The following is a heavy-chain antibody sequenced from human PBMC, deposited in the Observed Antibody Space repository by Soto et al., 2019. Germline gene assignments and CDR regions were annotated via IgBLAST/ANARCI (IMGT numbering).Heavy chain of an antibody. Sequence: PGESLKISCNGSGYSFTSYWIGWVRQMPGKGLEWMGIIYPGDSDTRYSPSFQGQVTISADKSISTAYLQWSSLKASDTAMYYCASRAPPSYSSGWYDAFDIWGQGTMVTVSS. CDR3: ASRAPPSYSSGWYDAFDI. V-gene: IGHV5-51*01. D-gene: IGHD6-19*01. CDR1: GYSFTSYW. CDR2: IYPGDSDT. J-gene: IGHJ3*02.